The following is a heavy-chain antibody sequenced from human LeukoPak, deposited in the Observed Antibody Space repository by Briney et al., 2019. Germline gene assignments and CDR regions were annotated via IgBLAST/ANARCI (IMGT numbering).Heavy chain of an antibody. CDR2: IIPIFGTA. CDR3: AREPLRGNYGSGSSDAFDI. Sequence: ASVKVSCKASGGTFSSYAISWVRQAPGQGLEWMGGIIPIFGTANYAQKFQGRVTITTDESTSTAYMELSSLGSEDTAVYYCAREPLRGNYGSGSSDAFDIWGQGTMVTVSS. J-gene: IGHJ3*02. D-gene: IGHD3-10*01. CDR1: GGTFSSYA. V-gene: IGHV1-69*05.